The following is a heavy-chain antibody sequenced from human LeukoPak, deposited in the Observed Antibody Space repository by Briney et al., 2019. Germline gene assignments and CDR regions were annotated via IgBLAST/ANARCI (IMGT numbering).Heavy chain of an antibody. V-gene: IGHV3-30*02. D-gene: IGHD5-18*01. CDR1: GFTFSSYG. CDR3: AKLLTGGYNSGQNDY. Sequence: GGSLRLSCAASGFTFSSYGMHWVRQAPGKGLEWEAFIRYDGNNKYYADSVKGRFTISRDNSKNTLYLQMNSLRAEDTAVYYCAKLLTGGYNSGQNDYWGQGILVTVSS. CDR2: IRYDGNNK. J-gene: IGHJ4*02.